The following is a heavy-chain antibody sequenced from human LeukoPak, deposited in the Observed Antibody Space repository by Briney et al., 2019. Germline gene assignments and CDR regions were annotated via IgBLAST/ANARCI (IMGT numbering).Heavy chain of an antibody. V-gene: IGHV3-30*18. CDR1: GFTFSNYG. J-gene: IGHJ5*01. D-gene: IGHD6-13*01. Sequence: GGSLRLSCAASGFTFSNYGMHWVRQAPGKGLEWVALISYDGSNKYYADSVKGRFTISRDNSKNTLYLQMNSLGTEDTAVFYCAKTYSMGDNSRWYDSWGQGTLVTVSS. CDR3: AKTYSMGDNSRWYDS. CDR2: ISYDGSNK.